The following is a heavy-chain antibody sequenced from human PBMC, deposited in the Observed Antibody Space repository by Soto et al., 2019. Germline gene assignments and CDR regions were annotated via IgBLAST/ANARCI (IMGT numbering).Heavy chain of an antibody. D-gene: IGHD3-22*01. CDR1: GCSISSGGYY. CDR3: ARDRYYYDSSGSDYYGMDV. J-gene: IGHJ6*02. V-gene: IGHV4-31*03. CDR2: IYYSGST. Sequence: SETLSLTCTVSGCSISSGGYYLSWIRQHPGKGLEWIGYIYYSGSTYYNPSLKSRVTISVDTSKNQFSLKLSSVTAADTAVYYCARDRYYYDSSGSDYYGMDVWGQGTTVTVS.